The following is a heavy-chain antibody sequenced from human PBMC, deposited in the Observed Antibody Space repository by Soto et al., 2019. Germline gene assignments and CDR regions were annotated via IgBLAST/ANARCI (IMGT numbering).Heavy chain of an antibody. J-gene: IGHJ4*02. V-gene: IGHV3-48*03. CDR2: ISSSDSTI. Sequence: LRLSCAASGFTFSSYEMNWVRQAPGKGLEWVSYISSSDSTIYYADSVKGRFTISRDNAKNSLYLQMNSLRAEDTAVYYCASPSPFDYWGQGTLVTVSS. CDR3: ASPSPFDY. CDR1: GFTFSSYE.